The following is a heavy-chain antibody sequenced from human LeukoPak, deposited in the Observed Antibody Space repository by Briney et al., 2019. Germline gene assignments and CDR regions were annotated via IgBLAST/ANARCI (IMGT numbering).Heavy chain of an antibody. CDR3: ARHFDRDGYKSNAFDI. Sequence: SETLSLTCTVSGGSFSSSSHYWGWVRQPPGKGLEWIGNMYYSGSTYYNASLRSRVTISVDTSRDQFSLKLSSVTAADTAVYYCARHFDRDGYKSNAFDIWGQGTMVTVSS. J-gene: IGHJ3*02. V-gene: IGHV4-39*01. CDR2: MYYSGST. D-gene: IGHD5-24*01. CDR1: GGSFSSSSHY.